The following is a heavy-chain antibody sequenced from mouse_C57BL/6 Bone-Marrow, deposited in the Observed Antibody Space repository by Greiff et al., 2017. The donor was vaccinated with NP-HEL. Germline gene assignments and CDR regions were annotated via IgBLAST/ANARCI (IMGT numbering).Heavy chain of an antibody. CDR2: ISGGGGNT. D-gene: IGHD1-1*01. V-gene: IGHV5-9*01. CDR1: GFPFRSYT. CDR3: ARQYYGSRGYFDY. Sequence: EVKLVESGGGLVKPGGALKISCAASGFPFRSYTLSWVRQTPGKMLGWVANISGGGGNTYYADSGEGRFTISRDNAKDTLYRQMSSLRSEDTALYYCARQYYGSRGYFDYWGQGTTLTVSS. J-gene: IGHJ2*01.